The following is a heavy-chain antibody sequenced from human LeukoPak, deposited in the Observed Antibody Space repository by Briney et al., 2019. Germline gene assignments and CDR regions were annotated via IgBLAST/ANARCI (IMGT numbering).Heavy chain of an antibody. CDR3: AREGATGKLD. Sequence: GGSLRLSCAASGFTFSSYALNWVRQAPGKGLEWVSSISSSSSYIYYADSVKGRFTISRDNAKNSLYLQMNSLRAEDTAVYYCAREGATGKLDWGQGTLVTVSS. J-gene: IGHJ4*02. CDR1: GFTFSSYA. CDR2: ISSSSSYI. V-gene: IGHV3-21*01. D-gene: IGHD1-26*01.